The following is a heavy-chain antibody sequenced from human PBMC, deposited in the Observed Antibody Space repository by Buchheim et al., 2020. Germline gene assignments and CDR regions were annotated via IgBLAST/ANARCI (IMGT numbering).Heavy chain of an antibody. CDR1: GYTFTSYY. Sequence: QVQLVQSGAEVKKPGASVKVSCKATGYTFTSYYMHWVRQAPGQGLEWMGIINPSGGSTSYAQKFQGRVTMTRDTSTSTVYMELSSLRSEDTAVYYCAREFAVTTFPYYYYGMDVWGQGTT. CDR2: INPSGGST. V-gene: IGHV1-46*01. J-gene: IGHJ6*02. D-gene: IGHD4-17*01. CDR3: AREFAVTTFPYYYYGMDV.